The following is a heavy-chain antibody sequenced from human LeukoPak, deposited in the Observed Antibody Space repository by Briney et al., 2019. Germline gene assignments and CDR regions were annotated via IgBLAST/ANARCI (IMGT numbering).Heavy chain of an antibody. CDR2: ISSSISI. CDR1: GFTFSSYS. V-gene: IGHV3-21*01. J-gene: IGHJ3*01. D-gene: IGHD4-23*01. Sequence: GGSLRLSCAASGFTFSSYSVNWVRQAPGEGLEWVSSISSSISISNAGSVKARFTISRDNAKNSLYLQMNGLRAKATAVYYWARAPFVPGESQTVESFDVWGEGTMVTVS. CDR3: ARAPFVPGESQTVESFDV.